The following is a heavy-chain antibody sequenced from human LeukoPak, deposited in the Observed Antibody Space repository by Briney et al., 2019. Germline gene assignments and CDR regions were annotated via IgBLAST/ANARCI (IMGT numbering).Heavy chain of an antibody. CDR3: TTVTLDYYDSSGYLWYFDY. Sequence: GGSLRLSCAASGFTFSNAWMSWVRQAPGKGLEWVGRIKSKTDGGTTDYAAPVKSRFTISRDDSKNTLYLQMNSLKTEDTAVYYCTTVTLDYYDSSGYLWYFDYWGQGTLFTVSS. CDR2: IKSKTDGGTT. V-gene: IGHV3-15*01. CDR1: GFTFSNAW. D-gene: IGHD3-22*01. J-gene: IGHJ4*02.